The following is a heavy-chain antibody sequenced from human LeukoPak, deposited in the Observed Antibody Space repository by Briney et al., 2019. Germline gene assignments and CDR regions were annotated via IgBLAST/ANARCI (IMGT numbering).Heavy chain of an antibody. CDR1: GGSISSSSYY. Sequence: SETLSLTCTVSGGSISSSSYYWGWIRQPPGKGLEWIGSIYYSGSTYYNPSLKSRVTISVDTSKNQFSLKLSSVTAADTAVYYCAGVAVLIYYYYGMDVWGQGTTVTVSS. CDR3: AGVAVLIYYYYGMDV. J-gene: IGHJ6*02. V-gene: IGHV4-39*07. D-gene: IGHD2-15*01. CDR2: IYYSGST.